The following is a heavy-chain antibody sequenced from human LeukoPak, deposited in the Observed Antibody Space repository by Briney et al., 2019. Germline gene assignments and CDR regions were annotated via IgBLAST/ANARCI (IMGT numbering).Heavy chain of an antibody. J-gene: IGHJ4*02. CDR3: ASGPREAGTYSTHYFDY. CDR1: GYSISSGYY. V-gene: IGHV4-38-2*01. CDR2: IYHSGST. D-gene: IGHD6-19*01. Sequence: SETLSLTCAVSGYSISSGYYWGWIRQPPGKGLEWIGRIYHSGSTYYNPSLKSRVTISVDTSKNQFSLKLSSVTAADTAVYYCASGPREAGTYSTHYFDYWGQGTLVTVSS.